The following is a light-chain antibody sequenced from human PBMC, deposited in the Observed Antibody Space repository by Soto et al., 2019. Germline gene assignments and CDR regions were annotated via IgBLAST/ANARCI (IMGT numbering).Light chain of an antibody. CDR1: RSVLSSSNNKNF. Sequence: IVMTQSPDSLAVSLGERATIDCKSSRSVLSSSNNKNFLAWYHQKPGQPPTLLIYWASARESGVPDRFSGSGSGTDFTLTISSLQAEDVAVYYCQQYYATPYTFGQGTKLEI. V-gene: IGKV4-1*01. J-gene: IGKJ2*01. CDR3: QQYYATPYT. CDR2: WAS.